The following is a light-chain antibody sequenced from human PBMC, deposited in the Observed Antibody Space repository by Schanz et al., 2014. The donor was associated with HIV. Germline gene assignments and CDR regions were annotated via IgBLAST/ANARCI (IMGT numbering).Light chain of an antibody. CDR1: QSVNSN. CDR2: GAS. Sequence: IVLTQSPATLSVSPGARVTLSCRASQSVNSNFAWYQQKPGQAPRLLIYGASSRATGIPDRFSGSGSGTDFTLTISRLEPADIAVYYCQQYGGSPTFGQGTKVEIK. J-gene: IGKJ1*01. CDR3: QQYGGSPT. V-gene: IGKV3-20*01.